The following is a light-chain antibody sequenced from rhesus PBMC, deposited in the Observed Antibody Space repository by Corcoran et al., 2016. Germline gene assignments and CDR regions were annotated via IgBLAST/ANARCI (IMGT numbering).Light chain of an antibody. J-gene: IGKJ2*01. Sequence: EIVMTQSPATLSLSPGERATLSCRASQGVGRYLAWYQQKPEQAPRPHIYASASRAPGIPDRFSGSGSGTDFTLTISSLEPGDFAVYYCQQYSNWPYSFGQGTKVEIK. CDR1: QGVGRY. V-gene: IGKV3S9*01. CDR3: QQYSNWPYS. CDR2: ASA.